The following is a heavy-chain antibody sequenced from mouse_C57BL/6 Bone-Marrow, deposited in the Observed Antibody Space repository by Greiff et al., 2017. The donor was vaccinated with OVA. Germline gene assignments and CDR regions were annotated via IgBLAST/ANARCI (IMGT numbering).Heavy chain of an antibody. J-gene: IGHJ2*01. V-gene: IGHV5-12*01. Sequence: EVKLVESGGGLVQPGGSLKLSCAASGFTFSDYYMYWVRQTPEKRLEWVAYISNGGGSTYYPDTVKGRFTISRDNAKNTLYLQMSRLKSEDTAMYYCARHGRDYFDYWGQGTTLTVSS. CDR3: ARHGRDYFDY. CDR2: ISNGGGST. CDR1: GFTFSDYY.